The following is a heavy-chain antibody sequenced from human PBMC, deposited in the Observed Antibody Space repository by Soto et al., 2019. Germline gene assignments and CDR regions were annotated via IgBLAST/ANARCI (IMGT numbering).Heavy chain of an antibody. CDR1: GFTFSSYG. Sequence: QVQLVESGGGVVQPGRSLRLSCAASGFTFSSYGMHWVRQAPGKGLEWVAVIWYDGNNKYYADSVKGRFTISRDNSKNTLYLQMNSLRAEDTAVYYCARDQSSTTVTTSEIDYWGQGTLVTVSS. CDR2: IWYDGNNK. V-gene: IGHV3-33*01. J-gene: IGHJ4*02. CDR3: ARDQSSTTVTTSEIDY. D-gene: IGHD4-17*01.